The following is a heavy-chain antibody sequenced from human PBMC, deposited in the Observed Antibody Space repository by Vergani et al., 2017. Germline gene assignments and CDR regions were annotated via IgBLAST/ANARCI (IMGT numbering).Heavy chain of an antibody. CDR3: ARDGRYYYGSGSYRWFDP. V-gene: IGHV4-31*03. Sequence: QVQLQESGPGLVKPSQTLSLTCTVSGGSIRSGDYYWSWIRQHPGKGLEWIGYISYSGSTYYNPSLKSRVTISEDTSKNQFSLKLSSVTAADTAVYYCARDGRYYYGSGSYRWFDPWGQGTLVTVSS. J-gene: IGHJ5*02. CDR1: GGSIRSGDYY. CDR2: ISYSGST. D-gene: IGHD3-10*01.